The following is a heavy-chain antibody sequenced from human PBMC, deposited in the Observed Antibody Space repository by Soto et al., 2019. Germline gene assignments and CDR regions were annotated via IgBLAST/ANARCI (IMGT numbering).Heavy chain of an antibody. V-gene: IGHV3-15*01. CDR1: GLSVSNVW. D-gene: IGHD2-8*02. Sequence: GGSLRLSCAASGLSVSNVWMGWVRQAPGKGLEWVARLTSQRAGGISDYAAPVKGRVTISRDESKNTLYLEMNLLRTEDTAIYHCTTDGGVSEYPLFWAWGQGTLVTVSS. CDR2: LTSQRAGGIS. CDR3: TTDGGVSEYPLFWA. J-gene: IGHJ5*02.